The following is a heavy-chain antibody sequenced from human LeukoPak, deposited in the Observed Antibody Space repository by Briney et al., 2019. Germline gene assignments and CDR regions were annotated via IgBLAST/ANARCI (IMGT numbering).Heavy chain of an antibody. CDR2: ITASGTAM. Sequence: GGSLRLSCAASGFTFSSYSMNWVRQAPGKGLEWVSHITASGTAMFYADSVKGRFAISRDNAKNSLYLQMNSLRDEDTAVYYCASSGSYRFDYWGQGTLVTVSS. D-gene: IGHD1-26*01. CDR1: GFTFSSYS. CDR3: ASSGSYRFDY. J-gene: IGHJ4*02. V-gene: IGHV3-48*02.